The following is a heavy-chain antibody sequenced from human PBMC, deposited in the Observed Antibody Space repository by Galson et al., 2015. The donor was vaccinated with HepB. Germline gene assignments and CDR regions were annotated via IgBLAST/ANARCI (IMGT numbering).Heavy chain of an antibody. V-gene: IGHV1-3*01. Sequence: SVKVSCKASGYTFTSYAMHWVRQAPGQRLEWMGWINAGNGNTKYSQKFQGRVTITRDTSASTAYMELNSLRAEDTAVYYCARHLLAAAGILAAFDIWGQGTMVTVSS. CDR3: ARHLLAAAGILAAFDI. CDR1: GYTFTSYA. J-gene: IGHJ3*02. CDR2: INAGNGNT. D-gene: IGHD6-13*01.